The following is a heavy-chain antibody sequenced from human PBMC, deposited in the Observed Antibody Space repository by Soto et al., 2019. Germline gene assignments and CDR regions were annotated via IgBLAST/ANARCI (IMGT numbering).Heavy chain of an antibody. CDR1: GGSFSGYY. Sequence: QVQLQQWGAGLLKPSETLSLTCAVYGGSFSGYYWSWIRQPPGKGLEWIGEINHSGSTNYNPSLKSRVTISVDTSKNPFSLKLSSVTAADTAVYYCASGSAAGTVVWNWFDPWGQGTLVTVSS. CDR2: INHSGST. V-gene: IGHV4-34*01. CDR3: ASGSAAGTVVWNWFDP. J-gene: IGHJ5*02. D-gene: IGHD6-13*01.